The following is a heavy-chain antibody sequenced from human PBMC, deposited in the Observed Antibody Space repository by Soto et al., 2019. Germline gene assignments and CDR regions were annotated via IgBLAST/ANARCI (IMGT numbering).Heavy chain of an antibody. V-gene: IGHV1-2*02. CDR1: GYMFTAYY. CDR2: INPNGGGT. Sequence: ASVKPFCKSSGYMFTAYYVHWARQAPGQGLEWMGWINPNGGGTAYAPRFQGRVSLTRDTSISTAYMELSGLRSDDTALYYCARGAEHISHSNALDFWGQGTMVTVSS. CDR3: ARGAEHISHSNALDF. J-gene: IGHJ3*01. D-gene: IGHD1-1*01.